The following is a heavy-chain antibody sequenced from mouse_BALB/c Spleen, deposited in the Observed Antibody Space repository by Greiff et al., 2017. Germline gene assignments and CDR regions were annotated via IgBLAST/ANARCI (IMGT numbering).Heavy chain of an antibody. Sequence: EVQLQQSGAELVRSGASVKLSCTASGFNINDYYMHWVKQRPEQGLEWIGWIDPENGDTEYAPKFQGKATMTADTSSNTAYLQLSSLTSEDTAVYYCNALDSSGYYYAMDYWGQGTSVTVSS. CDR1: GFNINDYY. D-gene: IGHD3-2*01. CDR3: NALDSSGYYYAMDY. J-gene: IGHJ4*01. V-gene: IGHV14-4*02. CDR2: IDPENGDT.